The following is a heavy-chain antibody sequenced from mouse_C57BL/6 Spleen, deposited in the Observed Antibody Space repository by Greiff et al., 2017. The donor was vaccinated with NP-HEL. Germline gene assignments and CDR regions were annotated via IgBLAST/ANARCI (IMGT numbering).Heavy chain of an antibody. CDR3: ARKGENFDY. CDR2: IYPGDGDT. CDR1: GYAFSSSW. Sequence: VKLQESGPELVKPGASVKISCKASGYAFSSSWMNWVKQRPGKGLEWIGRIYPGDGDTNYNGKFKGKATLTADKSSSTAYMQLSSLTSEDSAVYFCARKGENFDYWGQGTTLTVSS. J-gene: IGHJ2*01. V-gene: IGHV1-82*01.